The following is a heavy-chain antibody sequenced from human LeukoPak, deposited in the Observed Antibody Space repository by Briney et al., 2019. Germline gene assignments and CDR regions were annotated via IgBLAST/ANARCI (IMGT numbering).Heavy chain of an antibody. CDR1: GGSISSSSYY. Sequence: SETLSLTCTVSGGSISSSSYYWGWIRQPPGKGLEWIGYIYYSGITNYNPSLKSRVTMSLDTSKNQFSLKLSSVTAADTAVYYCARRPISSSWSKTAFDIWGQGTMVTVSS. CDR3: ARRPISSSWSKTAFDI. CDR2: IYYSGIT. D-gene: IGHD6-13*01. V-gene: IGHV4-61*05. J-gene: IGHJ3*02.